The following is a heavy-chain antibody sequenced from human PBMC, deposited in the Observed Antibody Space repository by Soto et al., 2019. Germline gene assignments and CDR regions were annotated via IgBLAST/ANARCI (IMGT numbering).Heavy chain of an antibody. V-gene: IGHV4-59*01. CDR2: IYYSGST. D-gene: IGHD6-13*01. Sequence: SETLSLTCTFSGCSISSYYWSWIRQPPGKGLEWIGYIYYSGSTNYNPSLKSRVTISVDTSKNQFSLKLSSVTAADTAVYYCASLVHRSSFDYWGQGTLVTVSS. CDR1: GCSISSYY. J-gene: IGHJ4*02. CDR3: ASLVHRSSFDY.